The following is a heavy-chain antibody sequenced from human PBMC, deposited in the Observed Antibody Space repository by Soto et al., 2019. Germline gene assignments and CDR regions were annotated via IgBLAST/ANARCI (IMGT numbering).Heavy chain of an antibody. CDR3: GVAIACRTDRVDY. Sequence: QVQLVQSGAEVKKPGASVQVSCKASGYTFTSYYMHWVRQAPGQGLEWVGIINPSGGSTSYAQKFQGRVTLTRDTSTNTVYMELSSLRSEDTAGYYCGVAIACRTDRVDYWGQGTLVAVAS. CDR1: GYTFTSYY. D-gene: IGHD2-2*02. J-gene: IGHJ4*02. V-gene: IGHV1-46*01. CDR2: INPSGGST.